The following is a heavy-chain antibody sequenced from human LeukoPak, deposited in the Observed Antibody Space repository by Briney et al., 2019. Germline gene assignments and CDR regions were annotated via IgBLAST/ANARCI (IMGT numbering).Heavy chain of an antibody. CDR2: VTYDGSNK. CDR3: AKDEGGVSSGGSFDY. Sequence: GCSLTLSCPDSGFTFNTYAMCWLREAAAKELEWVAVVTYDGSNKYYADSVKGRFTISRDNSKNTLYLQMNSLRAEDTAVYYCAKDEGGVSSGGSFDYWGQGTLVTVSS. V-gene: IGHV3-30*18. CDR1: GFTFNTYA. J-gene: IGHJ4*02. D-gene: IGHD6-19*01.